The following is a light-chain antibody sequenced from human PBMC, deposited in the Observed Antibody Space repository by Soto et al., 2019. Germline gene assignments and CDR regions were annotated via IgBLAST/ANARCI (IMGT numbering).Light chain of an antibody. V-gene: IGKV3-20*01. J-gene: IGKJ2*01. CDR3: QTFDTLPRYT. Sequence: EIELTQSPGTLSLSPGERATLSCRASQSVSSSFLAWYQQKPGQAPRLLIYGASSRATGIPDRFSGSGFGTDFTLTITRLEPEDSAVYYCQTFDTLPRYTCGQGTKLEI. CDR2: GAS. CDR1: QSVSSSF.